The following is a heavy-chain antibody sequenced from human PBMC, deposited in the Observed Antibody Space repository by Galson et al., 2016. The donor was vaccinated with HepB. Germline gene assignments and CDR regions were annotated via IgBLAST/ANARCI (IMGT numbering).Heavy chain of an antibody. CDR1: GFSLRNHW. CDR3: ARIAADGSTFDY. CDR2: INQDGSVE. J-gene: IGHJ4*02. D-gene: IGHD6-13*01. Sequence: SLRLSCAASGFSLRNHWMSWVRQAPGKGLEWVANINQDGSVEKYVDSVKGRFTIFKDNAKNSLYLQLNSLSAEDTAMFYCARIAADGSTFDYWGQGTQVTVSS. V-gene: IGHV3-7*03.